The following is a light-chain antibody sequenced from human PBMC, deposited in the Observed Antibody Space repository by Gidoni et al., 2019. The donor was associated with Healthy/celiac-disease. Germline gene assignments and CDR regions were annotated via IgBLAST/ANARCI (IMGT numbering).Light chain of an antibody. J-gene: IGKJ4*01. CDR2: AAS. Sequence: AIQMTQSPSSLSASVGDRVTITCRASQGIRNDLGWYQQKPGKAPKLLIYAASSLQSGVPSRFSGSGSGTDFTLTISSLQHEDFANYYCLQDYNYPLTFGGGTKVEIK. V-gene: IGKV1-6*01. CDR3: LQDYNYPLT. CDR1: QGIRND.